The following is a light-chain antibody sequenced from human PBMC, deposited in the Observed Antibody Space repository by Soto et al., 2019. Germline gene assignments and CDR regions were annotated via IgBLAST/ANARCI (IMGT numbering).Light chain of an antibody. V-gene: IGLV2-23*01. J-gene: IGLJ2*01. CDR1: RRDVGRYNL. CDR2: EGT. Sequence: QPVLTQPASVSGSPGQSIPISCTGTRRDVGRYNLVSWYQQHPGKAPKLMIYEGTERPSGVSNRFSASKSANTASLTISGLQAEDEAHYHCSSYAGSGTFVFGGGTKLTVL. CDR3: SSYAGSGTFV.